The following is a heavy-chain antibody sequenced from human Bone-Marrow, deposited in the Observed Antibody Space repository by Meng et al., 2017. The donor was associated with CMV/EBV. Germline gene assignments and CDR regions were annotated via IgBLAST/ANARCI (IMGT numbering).Heavy chain of an antibody. J-gene: IGHJ6*02. CDR3: AKDNHDSSGGGMDV. D-gene: IGHD3-22*01. CDR2: IIPIFGTA. CDR1: GGTFSSYA. V-gene: IGHV1-69*05. Sequence: SVKVSCKASGGTFSSYAISWVRQAPGQGLEWMGGIIPIFGTANYAQKFQGRVTITTDESTSTAYMELSSLRSEDTAVYYCAKDNHDSSGGGMDVWGQGTTVTVSS.